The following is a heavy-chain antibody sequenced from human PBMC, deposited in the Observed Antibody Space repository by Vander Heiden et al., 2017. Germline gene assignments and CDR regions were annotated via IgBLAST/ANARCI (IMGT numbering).Heavy chain of an antibody. Sequence: QVQLVESGGGVVQPGRSLRLSCAASGFTFSSYAMHWVRQAPGKGLEWVAVISYDGSNKYYADSVKGRFTISRDNSKNTLYLQMNSLRAEDTAVYYCARDRGYSGYDSDYWGHGTLVTVSS. D-gene: IGHD5-12*01. CDR3: ARDRGYSGYDSDY. V-gene: IGHV3-30-3*01. CDR2: ISYDGSNK. J-gene: IGHJ4*01. CDR1: GFTFSSYA.